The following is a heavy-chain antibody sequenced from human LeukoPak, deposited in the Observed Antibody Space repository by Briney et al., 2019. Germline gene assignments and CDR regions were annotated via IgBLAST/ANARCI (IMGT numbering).Heavy chain of an antibody. D-gene: IGHD1-26*01. CDR2: TKNKANSYTT. J-gene: IGHJ4*02. CDR3: VGWISGHGY. Sequence: GGSLRLSCAASGFTFSDHYMDWVRQAPGKGLEWVGRTKNKANSYTTEYAASVKGRFTISRDDSKKSLYLQMNSLRTEDTAVYYCVGWISGHGYWGQGTLVTVSS. V-gene: IGHV3-72*01. CDR1: GFTFSDHY.